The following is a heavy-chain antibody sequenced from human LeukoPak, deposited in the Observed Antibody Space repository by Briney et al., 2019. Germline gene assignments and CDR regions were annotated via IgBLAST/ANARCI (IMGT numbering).Heavy chain of an antibody. J-gene: IGHJ4*02. CDR1: GGSISTYS. CDR3: ARGRDY. V-gene: IGHV4-59*01. Sequence: SETLSLTCTVSGGSISTYSCSWIRQPPGKGLEWIGFTNYSETTNYNPSLKTRVTISIDTSKNQFSMKLTSMTAADTAVYYCARGRDYWGQGTLVTVSS. CDR2: TNYSETT.